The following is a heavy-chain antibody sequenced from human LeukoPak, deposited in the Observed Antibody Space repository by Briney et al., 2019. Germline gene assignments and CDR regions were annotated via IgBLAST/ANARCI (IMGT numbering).Heavy chain of an antibody. CDR1: GFTFSSHV. Sequence: GGSLRLSCAASGFTFSSHVMKWVRQAPGKGLEWVSSISSSSSYIYYADSVKGRFTISRDNANNSLSLQMNTLRVEDTAVYYCVRGGGDPYDILTGYCASWGQGTLITVSS. J-gene: IGHJ5*02. D-gene: IGHD3-9*01. V-gene: IGHV3-21*01. CDR2: ISSSSSYI. CDR3: VRGGGDPYDILTGYCAS.